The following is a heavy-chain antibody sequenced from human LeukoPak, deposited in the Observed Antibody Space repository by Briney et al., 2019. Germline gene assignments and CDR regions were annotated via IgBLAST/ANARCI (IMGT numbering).Heavy chain of an antibody. CDR2: IYTSGST. V-gene: IGHV4-4*07. CDR3: ARAVLDSSGYYRYYFDY. Sequence: SETLSLTCTVSGGSISSYYWSWIRQPAGKGLEWIGRIYTSGSTNYNPSLKSRVTMSVDTSKNQFSLKLSSVTAADTAVYYCARAVLDSSGYYRYYFDYWGQGTLVTVSS. J-gene: IGHJ4*02. D-gene: IGHD3-22*01. CDR1: GGSISSYY.